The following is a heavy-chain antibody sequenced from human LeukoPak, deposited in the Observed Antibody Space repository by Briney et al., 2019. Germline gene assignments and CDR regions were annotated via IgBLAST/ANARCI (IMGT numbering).Heavy chain of an antibody. CDR2: MSPSGSS. CDR3: ARGRQDVNMILVVMAGVSYYLDV. CDR1: GGSFSDYY. D-gene: IGHD3-22*01. Sequence: PSETLSLTCAVYGGSFSDYYWTWIRQTPGKGLVWIGEMSPSGSSNYNPSLKSRVTISVDTSKNQFSLKLRSVIAADTAVYYCARGRQDVNMILVVMAGVSYYLDVWSKGTTVTVS. J-gene: IGHJ6*03. V-gene: IGHV4-34*01.